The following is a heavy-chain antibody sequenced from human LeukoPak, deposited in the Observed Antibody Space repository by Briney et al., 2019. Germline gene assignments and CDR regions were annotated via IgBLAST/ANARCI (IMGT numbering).Heavy chain of an antibody. CDR2: IAGSGGST. Sequence: GGSLRLSCAASGFTFSSYAMSWVRQAPGKGLEWVSSIAGSGGSTYYADSVKGRFTISRDNSKNTLYLQMNSLRAGDTAVYYCAKDQGTTSYYGMDVWGQGTTVTVS. CDR1: GFTFSSYA. D-gene: IGHD4-17*01. V-gene: IGHV3-23*01. CDR3: AKDQGTTSYYGMDV. J-gene: IGHJ6*02.